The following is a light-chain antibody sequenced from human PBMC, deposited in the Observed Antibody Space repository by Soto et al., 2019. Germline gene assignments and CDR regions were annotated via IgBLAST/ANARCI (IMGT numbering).Light chain of an antibody. V-gene: IGKV1-6*01. CDR3: HQDYNYRA. CDR2: AAA. CDR1: QDIRND. J-gene: IGKJ3*01. Sequence: ALQMTQSPASLSASVGDRVTITCRASQDIRNDLAWYQQNPGKAPKLLIYAAATLQSGVPSRFSGSGSGTDFTLSISSMQPDDFSTYYGHQDYNYRAFGPGTKVDFK.